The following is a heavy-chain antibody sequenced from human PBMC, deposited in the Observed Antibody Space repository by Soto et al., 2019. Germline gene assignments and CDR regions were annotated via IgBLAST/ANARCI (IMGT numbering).Heavy chain of an antibody. V-gene: IGHV3-30-3*01. CDR3: ARGGYCNSTSCYRCSMDV. J-gene: IGHJ6*02. CDR2: ISYDGANK. CDR1: GFTFSSYA. D-gene: IGHD2-2*03. Sequence: QVQLVESGGGVVQPGRSLRLSCAASGFTFSSYAMHWVRQAPGKGLEWVAVISYDGANKYYADSVKGRFTISRDSSKNTLYLQMTSLRAEDTAVYFCARGGYCNSTSCYRCSMDVWGQGTTVTVSS.